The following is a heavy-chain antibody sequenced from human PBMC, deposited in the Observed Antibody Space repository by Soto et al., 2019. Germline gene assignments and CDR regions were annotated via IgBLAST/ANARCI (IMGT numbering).Heavy chain of an antibody. CDR1: GYTFTSYG. CDR3: ARELSGGYDFWSGYWSPNWFGP. V-gene: IGHV1-18*04. CDR2: ISAYNGNT. Sequence: ASVKVSCKASGYTFTSYGISWVRQAPGQGREWMGWISAYNGNTNYAQKLQGRVTTTTDTPTSTAYMELRSLRSDDTAVYYCARELSGGYDFWSGYWSPNWFGPWGQGSLVTVSS. J-gene: IGHJ5*02. D-gene: IGHD3-3*01.